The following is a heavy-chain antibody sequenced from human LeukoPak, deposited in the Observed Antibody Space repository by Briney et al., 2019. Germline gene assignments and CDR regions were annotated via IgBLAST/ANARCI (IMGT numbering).Heavy chain of an antibody. J-gene: IGHJ1*01. D-gene: IGHD5-12*01. CDR3: ARDSPGYGAYVS. CDR2: IKEDGSRE. CDR1: GVTVGNNY. Sequence: GGSLRLSCAASGVTVGNNYMIWVRQAPGKGLEWVANIKEDGSREYYVDSVKGRFTISRDNAKNSLYLQMDSLTAEDTAVYYCARDSPGYGAYVSWGQGTLVSVSS. V-gene: IGHV3-7*01.